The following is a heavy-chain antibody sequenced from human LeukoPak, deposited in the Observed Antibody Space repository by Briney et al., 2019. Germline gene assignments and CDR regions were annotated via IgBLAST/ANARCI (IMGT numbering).Heavy chain of an antibody. V-gene: IGHV4-30-2*01. CDR3: ARNNYYGSGSYYNSQYYFDY. CDR1: GGSISYYY. CDR2: IYHSGST. Sequence: PSETLSLTCTVSGGSISYYYWGWIRQPPGKGLEWIGYIYHSGSTYYNPSLKSQVTISVDRSKNQFSLKLSSVTAADTAVYYCARNNYYGSGSYYNSQYYFDYWGQGTLVTVSS. J-gene: IGHJ4*02. D-gene: IGHD3-10*01.